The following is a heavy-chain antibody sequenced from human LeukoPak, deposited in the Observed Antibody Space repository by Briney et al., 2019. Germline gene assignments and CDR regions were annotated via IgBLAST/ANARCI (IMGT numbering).Heavy chain of an antibody. V-gene: IGHV4-59*08. CDR1: GGSIRNYY. CDR3: ARPSRTGSGWDAFDI. Sequence: SETLSLTCTVSGGSIRNYYWSWIRQPPGKELEWIGYIYYSGSTNHNPSLTSRVTISVDTSKNQFSLNLTSVTAADTAVYYCARPSRTGSGWDAFDIWGQGTMVTVSS. J-gene: IGHJ3*02. CDR2: IYYSGST. D-gene: IGHD3-22*01.